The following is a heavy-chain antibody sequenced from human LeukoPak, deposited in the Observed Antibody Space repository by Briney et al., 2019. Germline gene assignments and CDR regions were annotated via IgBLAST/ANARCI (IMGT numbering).Heavy chain of an antibody. CDR2: INPSSGGT. CDR1: GYTFTDSY. V-gene: IGHV1-2*02. Sequence: ASVKVSCKASGYTFTDSYMHWVRQAPGQGLEWMGWINPSSGGTSSAQKFQGRVTMTRDTSITTVYMEVRWLTSDDTAVYYCARADRLHGGPYLIGPWGQGTLVTVS. D-gene: IGHD2-21*01. CDR3: ARADRLHGGPYLIGP. J-gene: IGHJ5*02.